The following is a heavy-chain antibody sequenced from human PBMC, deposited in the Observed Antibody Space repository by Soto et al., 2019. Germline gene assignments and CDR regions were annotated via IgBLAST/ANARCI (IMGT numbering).Heavy chain of an antibody. CDR2: INYSGST. Sequence: PSETLSLTCTVSCGSISSSSSYWGWIRQPPGKGLEWIGSINYSGSTYYNPSLKSRITISVDSSKNQFSLKLTSVTAADTAVYFCAKTGFWSDYRVADYWGQGTLITVSS. D-gene: IGHD3-3*01. V-gene: IGHV4-39*01. CDR1: CGSISSSSSY. CDR3: AKTGFWSDYRVADY. J-gene: IGHJ4*02.